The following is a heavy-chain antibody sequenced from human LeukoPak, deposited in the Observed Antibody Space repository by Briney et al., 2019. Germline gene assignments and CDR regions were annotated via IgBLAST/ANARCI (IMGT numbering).Heavy chain of an antibody. CDR1: GFTFSSYA. CDR2: ISGSGGST. D-gene: IGHD6-13*01. J-gene: IGHJ4*02. Sequence: PGGSLRLSCAASGFTFSSYAMSWVRQAPGKGLEWVSAISGSGGSTYYADSVKGRFTISRDNSKNTLYLQMNNLRAEDTAVYYCAKSQQQLPTAFYYFDYWGQGTLVTVSS. V-gene: IGHV3-23*01. CDR3: AKSQQQLPTAFYYFDY.